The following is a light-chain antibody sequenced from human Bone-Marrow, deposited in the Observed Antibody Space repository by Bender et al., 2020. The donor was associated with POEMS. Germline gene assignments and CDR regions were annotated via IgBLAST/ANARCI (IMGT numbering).Light chain of an antibody. CDR1: SSNIGAHA. Sequence: QSVLTQPPSASGTPGQRVTISCSGGSSNIGAHAVNWYQHLPGTAPKLLIYSSRRRPSQVPDRFSGSRSGTSASLSISGLQSEDEADYYCAVCGDGLNGWVFSGGTKLTV. V-gene: IGLV1-44*01. CDR3: AVCGDGLNGWV. J-gene: IGLJ3*02. CDR2: SSR.